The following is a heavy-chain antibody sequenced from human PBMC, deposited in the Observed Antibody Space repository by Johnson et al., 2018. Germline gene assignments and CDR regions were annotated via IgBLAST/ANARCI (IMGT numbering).Heavy chain of an antibody. CDR1: GFTFDVYA. V-gene: IGHV3-13*01. CDR3: ARAYYYYYYGLDV. CDR2: FGTAGNT. Sequence: VQLVQSGGGLVQPGRSLRLSCAASGFTFDVYAMHWVRQVPGKGLEWVSGFGTAGNTFYSASVKGRFTISRENAKNSLYLQMNSLTAGDTAVYYCARAYYYYYYGLDVWGQGTAVIVSS. J-gene: IGHJ6*02.